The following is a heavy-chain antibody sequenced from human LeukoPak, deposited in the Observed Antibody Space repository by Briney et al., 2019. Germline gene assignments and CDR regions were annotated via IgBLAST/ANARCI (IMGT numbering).Heavy chain of an antibody. V-gene: IGHV3-33*01. CDR3: ARDKARYYDFWSGYYLNPYFDY. J-gene: IGHJ4*02. D-gene: IGHD3-3*01. CDR2: IWYDGSNK. CDR1: GFTFSSYG. Sequence: GRSLRLSCAASGFTFSSYGMHWVRQAPGKGLEWVAVIWYDGSNKYYVDSVKGRFTISRDNSKNTLYLQMNSLRAEDTAVYYCARDKARYYDFWSGYYLNPYFDYWGQGTLVTVSS.